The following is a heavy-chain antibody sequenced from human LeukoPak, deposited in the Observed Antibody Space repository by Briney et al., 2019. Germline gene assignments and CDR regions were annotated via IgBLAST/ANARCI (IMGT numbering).Heavy chain of an antibody. D-gene: IGHD5-18*01. CDR2: ISSSSSTI. CDR1: GFTFSSYS. CDR3: ARATSGYSYGYVGDYFDY. V-gene: IGHV3-48*01. Sequence: GGSLRLSCAASGFTFSSYSMNWVRQAPGKGLEWVSYISSSSSTIYYADSVKGRFTISRDNAKNSLYLQMNSLRAEDTAVYYCARATSGYSYGYVGDYFDYWGQGTLVTVSS. J-gene: IGHJ4*02.